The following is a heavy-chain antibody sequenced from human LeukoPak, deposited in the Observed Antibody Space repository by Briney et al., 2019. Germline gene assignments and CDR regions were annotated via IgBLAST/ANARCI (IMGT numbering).Heavy chain of an antibody. CDR3: VAYCSGGSCYHYYYYGMDV. J-gene: IGHJ6*02. D-gene: IGHD2-15*01. CDR2: IYYSGST. V-gene: IGHV4-39*01. CDR1: GGSLSSSSYY. Sequence: PETLSLTCTVSGGSLSSSSYYWGWIRQPPGKGLEWLGSIYYSGSTYYNPSLKSRVTISVDTSNNQFSLKLSSVTAADTAVYYCVAYCSGGSCYHYYYYGMDVWGQGTTVTVSS.